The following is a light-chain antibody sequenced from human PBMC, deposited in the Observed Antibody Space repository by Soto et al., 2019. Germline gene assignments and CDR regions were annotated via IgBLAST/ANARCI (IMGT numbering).Light chain of an antibody. CDR1: QAISRY. V-gene: IGKV1-9*01. CDR3: QQLNSYE. CDR2: AAT. J-gene: IGKJ1*01. Sequence: QMTQSPCSLSASSLNRVIITCRATQAISRYLAWYQQKPGAAPKLLIYAATTLQSGVPSRFSGAASGTEFTLIISNLQSDDFATYYCQQLNSYEFGQGTKVDIK.